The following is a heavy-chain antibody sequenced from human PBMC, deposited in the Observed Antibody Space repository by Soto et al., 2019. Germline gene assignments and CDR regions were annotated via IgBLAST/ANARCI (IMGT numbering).Heavy chain of an antibody. D-gene: IGHD6-19*01. V-gene: IGHV3-23*01. J-gene: IGHJ4*02. CDR1: GFSFVNYA. CDR3: AKATTNGGWFNPFDS. CDR2: LSGSGTST. Sequence: LRFSCAASGFSFVNYAMNWVRQAPGKGLEWVSGLSGSGTSTYYADSVKGRFTISRDNSRDTLFLQMNSLTADDTAVYYCAKATTNGGWFNPFDSWGQGALVTVSS.